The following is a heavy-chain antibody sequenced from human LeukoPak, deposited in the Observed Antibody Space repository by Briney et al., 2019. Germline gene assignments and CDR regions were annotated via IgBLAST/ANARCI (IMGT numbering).Heavy chain of an antibody. D-gene: IGHD3-3*01. CDR2: ISSSSYI. CDR3: ARVGSGTYYDFWSGYPRTNYFDY. Sequence: GGSLRLSCAASGFTFSSYWMNWVRQAPGKGLEWVSSISSSSYIYYADSVKGRFTISRDNAKNSLYLQMNSLRAEDTAVYYCARVGSGTYYDFWSGYPRTNYFDYWGQGTLVTVSS. J-gene: IGHJ4*02. V-gene: IGHV3-21*01. CDR1: GFTFSSYW.